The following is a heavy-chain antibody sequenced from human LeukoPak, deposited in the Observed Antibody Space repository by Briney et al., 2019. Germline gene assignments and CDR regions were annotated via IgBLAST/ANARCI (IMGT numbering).Heavy chain of an antibody. Sequence: GGSLRLSCAASGFTFSTYWMTWVRQAPGKGLEWVANIKEDGSEQHYVDSLKGRFTISRGNAKNSLYLQMNSLRGEDTAVYYCARVFNYMDVWGRGTTVTVSS. CDR1: GFTFSTYW. D-gene: IGHD3-3*01. CDR2: IKEDGSEQ. J-gene: IGHJ6*03. CDR3: ARVFNYMDV. V-gene: IGHV3-7*01.